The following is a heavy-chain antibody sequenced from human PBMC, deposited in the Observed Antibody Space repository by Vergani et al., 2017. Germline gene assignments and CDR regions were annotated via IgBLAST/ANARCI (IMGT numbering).Heavy chain of an antibody. D-gene: IGHD6-19*01. CDR3: ASEIAVAGKNDYYYYGMDV. Sequence: EVQLVESGGGLVQPGGSLRLSCAASGFTFSSYWMSWVRQAPGKGLEWVANIKQDGSEKYYVDSVKGRFTISRDNAKNSLYLQMNSLRAEDTAVDYCASEIAVAGKNDYYYYGMDVWGQGTTVTVSS. CDR2: IKQDGSEK. CDR1: GFTFSSYW. V-gene: IGHV3-7*03. J-gene: IGHJ6*02.